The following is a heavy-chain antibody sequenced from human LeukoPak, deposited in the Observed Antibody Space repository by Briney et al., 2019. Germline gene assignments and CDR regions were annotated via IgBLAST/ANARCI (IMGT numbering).Heavy chain of an antibody. D-gene: IGHD1-26*01. V-gene: IGHV3-21*01. Sequence: GGSLRLSCAASGFTFSSYSMNWVRQAPGKGLEWVSSISSSSSYIYYADSVKGRFTISRDNAKNSLYLQMNSLRAEDMAVYYCAREGVGASPPFDYWGQGTLVTVSS. J-gene: IGHJ4*02. CDR1: GFTFSSYS. CDR2: ISSSSSYI. CDR3: AREGVGASPPFDY.